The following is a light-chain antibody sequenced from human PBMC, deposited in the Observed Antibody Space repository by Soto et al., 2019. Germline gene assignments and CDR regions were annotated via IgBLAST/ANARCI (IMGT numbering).Light chain of an antibody. Sequence: EIVLTQSPATLALSPGERATLSCGASQSVSSSYLVWYQQKPGLAPRLLIYDASSRATGIPDRFSGSGSGTDFTLTISRLEPEDFAVYYCQQYGSSPVTFGGGTKVEIK. CDR2: DAS. CDR3: QQYGSSPVT. CDR1: QSVSSSY. V-gene: IGKV3D-20*01. J-gene: IGKJ4*01.